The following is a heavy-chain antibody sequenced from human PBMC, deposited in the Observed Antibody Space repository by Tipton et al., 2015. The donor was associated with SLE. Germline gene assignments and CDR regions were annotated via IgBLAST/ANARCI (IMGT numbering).Heavy chain of an antibody. CDR1: GGSISNNSYY. CDR3: ARDKNGDYYDY. J-gene: IGHJ4*02. D-gene: IGHD4-17*01. CDR2: IYATGIT. Sequence: TLSLTCTVSGGSISNNSYYWSWIRQPAGKGLEWIGHIYATGITNYNPSLKSRVTISVDTSKNQFSLKLSSVTAADTAVYYCARDKNGDYYDYWGQGTLVTVSS. V-gene: IGHV4-61*09.